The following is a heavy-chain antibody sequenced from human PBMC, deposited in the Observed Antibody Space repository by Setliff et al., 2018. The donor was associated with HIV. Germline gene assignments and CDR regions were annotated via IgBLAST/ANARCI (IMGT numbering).Heavy chain of an antibody. CDR2: IYPGDSDI. CDR1: GYTFTNYW. D-gene: IGHD6-19*01. V-gene: IGHV5-51*01. Sequence: PGESLKISCEASGYTFTNYWIGWVRQMPGKGLEWMGIIYPGDSDIIYSPSFQGQVTISADKSITTAYLQWSSLKASDTATYYCVRHRSAVAGTRIGYCYYMDVWGKGTTVTVSS. J-gene: IGHJ6*03. CDR3: VRHRSAVAGTRIGYCYYMDV.